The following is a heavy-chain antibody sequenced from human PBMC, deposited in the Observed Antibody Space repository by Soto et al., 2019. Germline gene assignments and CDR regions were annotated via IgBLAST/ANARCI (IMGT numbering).Heavy chain of an antibody. Sequence: PXGSLGLSCAASGFTFSSYCMHWVRQAPGKGLEWVAIIWHDGSNKYYADSVKGRFTISRDNSKNKMYMQMNSLRAEDTAVYYCVREFDYRFDYWGQGILVTVSS. J-gene: IGHJ4*02. CDR2: IWHDGSNK. V-gene: IGHV3-33*01. CDR1: GFTFSSYC. CDR3: VREFDYRFDY. D-gene: IGHD3-9*01.